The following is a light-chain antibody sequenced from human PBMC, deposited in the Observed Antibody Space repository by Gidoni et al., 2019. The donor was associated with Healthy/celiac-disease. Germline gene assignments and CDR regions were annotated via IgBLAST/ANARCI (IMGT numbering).Light chain of an antibody. V-gene: IGKV3-11*01. CDR1: QSVSSY. Sequence: EIVLTQSPATLSLSPGERATLSCRASQSVSSYLAWYQQKPGQAPRLLIYDASNRATGIPARFSGSGSGTDFTLTISSLEPEDFAVYYCQQRSNWPPGITFDPXTKVDIK. CDR3: QQRSNWPPGIT. J-gene: IGKJ3*01. CDR2: DAS.